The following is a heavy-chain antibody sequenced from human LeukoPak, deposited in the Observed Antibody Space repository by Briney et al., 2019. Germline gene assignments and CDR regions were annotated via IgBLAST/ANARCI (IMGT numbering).Heavy chain of an antibody. J-gene: IGHJ4*02. Sequence: GGSLRLSCAASGFTFDDYAMHWVRQAPGKGLEWVSGISWNSGSIGYADSVKGRFTISRDNAKNSLYLQMNSLRAEDTALYYCAKDTGDYYGSGSSFDYWGQGTLVTVSS. V-gene: IGHV3-9*01. CDR3: AKDTGDYYGSGSSFDY. D-gene: IGHD3-10*01. CDR2: ISWNSGSI. CDR1: GFTFDDYA.